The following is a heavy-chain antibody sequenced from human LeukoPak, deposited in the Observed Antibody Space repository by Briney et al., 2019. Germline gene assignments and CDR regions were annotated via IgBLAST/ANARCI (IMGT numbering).Heavy chain of an antibody. Sequence: SETLSLTCAVYGGSFSGYYWSWIRQPPGKGLEWIGEINHSGSTNYNPSLKSRVTISVDTSKNQFSLKLSSVTAADTAVYYCARGDSSSSVALWGQGTLVTVSS. V-gene: IGHV4-34*01. J-gene: IGHJ4*02. CDR1: GGSFSGYY. CDR3: ARGDSSSSVAL. D-gene: IGHD6-6*01. CDR2: INHSGST.